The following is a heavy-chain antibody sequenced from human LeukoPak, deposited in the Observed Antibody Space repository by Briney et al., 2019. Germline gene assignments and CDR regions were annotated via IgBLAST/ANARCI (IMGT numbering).Heavy chain of an antibody. V-gene: IGHV3-21*01. CDR1: GFTFSTYS. J-gene: IGHJ4*02. D-gene: IGHD6-19*01. CDR2: ISSTSSYI. CDR3: ARYRIAVTDPCDY. Sequence: GGSLRLSCAASGFTFSTYSMSWVRQAPGKGLQWVSSISSTSSYIYYADSVKGRFTISRDNAKNSLYLQMNSLRAEDTAVYYCARYRIAVTDPCDYWGQGTLVTVSS.